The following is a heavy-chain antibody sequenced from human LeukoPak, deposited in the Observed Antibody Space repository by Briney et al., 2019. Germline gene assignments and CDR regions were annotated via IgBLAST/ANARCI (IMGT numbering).Heavy chain of an antibody. D-gene: IGHD5-18*01. V-gene: IGHV3-23*01. Sequence: PGGSLRLSCAASGFTFSSYAMSWVRQAPGKGLEWVSAISGSGGSTYYADSVKGRFTISRDNSKNTLYLQMNSLRAEDTAVYYCAKDTAMVRAYYYYGMDVWGQGTTVTVSS. CDR3: AKDTAMVRAYYYYGMDV. CDR2: ISGSGGST. J-gene: IGHJ6*02. CDR1: GFTFSSYA.